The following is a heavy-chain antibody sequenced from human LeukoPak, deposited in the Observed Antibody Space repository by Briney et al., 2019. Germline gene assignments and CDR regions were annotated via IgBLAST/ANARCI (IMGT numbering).Heavy chain of an antibody. J-gene: IGHJ6*02. Sequence: PGGSLRLSCAASGFAFSSFGMHWVRQAPGKGLEWVAVIWYDGSNKYYADSVKGRFTISRDNSKNTLYLQMNSLRAEDTAVYYCARGGSGSYYYYYGMDVWGQGTTVTVSS. CDR2: IWYDGSNK. CDR1: GFAFSSFG. V-gene: IGHV3-33*01. D-gene: IGHD3-10*01. CDR3: ARGGSGSYYYYYGMDV.